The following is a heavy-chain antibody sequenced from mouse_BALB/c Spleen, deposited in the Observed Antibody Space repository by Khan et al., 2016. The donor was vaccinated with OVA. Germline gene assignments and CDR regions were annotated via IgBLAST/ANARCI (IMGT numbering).Heavy chain of an antibody. Sequence: QVQLQQSGAELARPGASVKLSCKASGYTFTDFYINWVKQRSGQGPEGIGEISPGSGATYYNERTKGKATITADNTSSTAYMQLSSLTFDASAVRCYAGRNYFGYTFAYWGQRTLVAVSA. D-gene: IGHD1-2*01. J-gene: IGHJ3*01. CDR1: GYTFTDFY. CDR2: ISPGSGAT. V-gene: IGHV1-77*01. CDR3: AGRNYFGYTFAY.